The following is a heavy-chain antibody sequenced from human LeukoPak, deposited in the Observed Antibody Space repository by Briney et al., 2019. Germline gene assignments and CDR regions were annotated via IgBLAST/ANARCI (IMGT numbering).Heavy chain of an antibody. CDR2: IIPILGIA. CDR1: GGTFSSYA. V-gene: IGHV1-69*04. D-gene: IGHD3-10*01. CDR3: ARDGYGSGDNYYYYGMDV. Sequence: SVKVSCKASGGTFSSYAISWVRQAPGQGLEWMGRIIPILGIANYAQKFQGRVTITADKSTSTAYMELSSLRSEDTAVYYCARDGYGSGDNYYYYGMDVWGQGTTVTVSS. J-gene: IGHJ6*02.